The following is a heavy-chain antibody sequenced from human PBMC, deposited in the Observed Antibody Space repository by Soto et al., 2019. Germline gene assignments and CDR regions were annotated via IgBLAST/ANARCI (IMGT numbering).Heavy chain of an antibody. D-gene: IGHD3-9*01. Sequence: SETLSLTCTVSGGSISGYYWSWIRQPPGKRLEWIGYIDYYGSTNYNPSLKSRVTISVDTSKKQFSLNLGSVTAADTAIYYCARYFDWPSDFDTWGQGTMVTVSS. CDR1: GGSISGYY. CDR3: ARYFDWPSDFDT. V-gene: IGHV4-59*01. J-gene: IGHJ3*02. CDR2: IDYYGST.